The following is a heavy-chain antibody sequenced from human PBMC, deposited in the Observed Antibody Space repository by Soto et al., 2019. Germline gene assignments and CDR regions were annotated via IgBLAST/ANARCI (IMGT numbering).Heavy chain of an antibody. J-gene: IGHJ6*02. CDR2: IYHSGST. V-gene: IGHV4-4*02. Sequence: SENLSLTCAVSGGSISSSHWWGWVRQAPGKGLEWIGEIYHSGSTNYNPSLKSRITMSVDKSKNQFSVNLSSVTAADTAVYYCVRDADETAIVPASWLVSGRAPMVTVSS. CDR3: VRDADETAIVPASWLV. CDR1: GGSISSSHW. D-gene: IGHD2-21*02.